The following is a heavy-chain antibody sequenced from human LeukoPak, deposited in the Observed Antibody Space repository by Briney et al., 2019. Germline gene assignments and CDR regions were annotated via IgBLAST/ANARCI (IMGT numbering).Heavy chain of an antibody. Sequence: KCGESLKISCKGSGYTFTNYWIGWVRQMPGKGLEWMGIIYPGDSDTRYSPSFQGQVTISAGKSINTAYLQWSSLKASDTAMYYCARSVQWPHYYFDYWGQGTLVTVSS. CDR2: IYPGDSDT. V-gene: IGHV5-51*01. CDR3: ARSVQWPHYYFDY. D-gene: IGHD6-19*01. CDR1: GYTFTNYW. J-gene: IGHJ4*02.